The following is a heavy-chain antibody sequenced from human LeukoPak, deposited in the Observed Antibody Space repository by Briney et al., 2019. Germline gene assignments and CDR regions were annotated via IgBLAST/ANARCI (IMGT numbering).Heavy chain of an antibody. J-gene: IGHJ4*02. CDR3: AVGDSSGWYRVDY. CDR2: IYNSGGT. V-gene: IGHV4-39*01. CDR1: GGSISSSGYY. D-gene: IGHD6-19*01. Sequence: SETLSLTCTVSGGSISSSGYYWAWLRQPPGKGLKWIGTIYNSGGTYYNPSLKSRVIISVDTSKNQFSLRLSSVTAADTAVYYCAVGDSSGWYRVDYWGQGTLVTVSS.